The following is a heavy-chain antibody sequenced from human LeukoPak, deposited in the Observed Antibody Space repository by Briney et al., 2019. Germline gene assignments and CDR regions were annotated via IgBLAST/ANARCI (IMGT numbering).Heavy chain of an antibody. CDR1: GFTFSIYP. CDR2: ISYDGSNK. V-gene: IGHV3-30-3*01. J-gene: IGHJ4*02. CDR3: ARSYTRQTITATGVDY. D-gene: IGHD1-7*01. Sequence: PGRPLRLSCAASGFTFSIYPMHWVRQAPGKGLEWVALISYDGSNKYFADSVKGRFTISRDNSTNTLFLQMNSLRAEDTAVYYCARSYTRQTITATGVDYWGQGTLVTVSS.